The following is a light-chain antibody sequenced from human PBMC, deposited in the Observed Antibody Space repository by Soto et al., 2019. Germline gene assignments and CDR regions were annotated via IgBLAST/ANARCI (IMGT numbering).Light chain of an antibody. CDR2: AAS. V-gene: IGKV1-39*01. Sequence: DIQMTQSPSTLSGSVGDRVTITCRASQTISSWLAWYQQKPGKAPKLLIYAASTLQSGVPSRFSGSGSGTEFTLTISSLQPEDFATYYCQQSYSTPITFGQGTRLEIK. CDR3: QQSYSTPIT. CDR1: QTISSW. J-gene: IGKJ5*01.